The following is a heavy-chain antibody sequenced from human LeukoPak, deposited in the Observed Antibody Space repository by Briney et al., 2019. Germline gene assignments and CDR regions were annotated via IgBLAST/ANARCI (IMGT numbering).Heavy chain of an antibody. D-gene: IGHD1-26*01. CDR1: GGSISSSSYY. V-gene: IGHV4-39*07. J-gene: IGHJ4*02. CDR3: ARDYLGKTD. CDR2: IYYSGST. Sequence: SETLSLTCTVSGGSISSSSYYWGWIRQPPGKGLEWIGSIYYSGSTYYNPSLKSRVTISVDTSKNQFSLKLSSMTAADTAVYYCARDYLGKTDWGQGTLVTVSS.